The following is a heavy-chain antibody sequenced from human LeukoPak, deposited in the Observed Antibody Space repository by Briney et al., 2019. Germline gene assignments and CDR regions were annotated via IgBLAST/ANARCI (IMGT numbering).Heavy chain of an antibody. J-gene: IGHJ4*02. CDR2: ITLNGGST. Sequence: GGSLRLSCAASGFSFDDHVMNWVRQAPGKGLEWVSGITLNGGSTGYADSVKGRFTISRDNAKNSLYLQMSSLRAEDTALYYCARDRSYGAFASWGQGTLVTVSS. V-gene: IGHV3-20*04. D-gene: IGHD1-26*01. CDR3: ARDRSYGAFAS. CDR1: GFSFDDHV.